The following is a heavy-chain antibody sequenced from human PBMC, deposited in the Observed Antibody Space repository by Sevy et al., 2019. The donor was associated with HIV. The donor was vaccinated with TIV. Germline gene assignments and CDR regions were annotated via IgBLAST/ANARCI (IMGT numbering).Heavy chain of an antibody. CDR2: IRQDGNEI. Sequence: GGSLRLSCAASGFTFHTYWMQWVRQAPGKGLEWVANIRQDGNEIYYADSVKGRFTISRDNAMQSLYLEMNNVRVEDSGIYYCAGRYFDVWGQGTLVTVSS. V-gene: IGHV3-7*01. J-gene: IGHJ4*02. CDR3: AGRYFDV. CDR1: GFTFHTYW. D-gene: IGHD3-16*02.